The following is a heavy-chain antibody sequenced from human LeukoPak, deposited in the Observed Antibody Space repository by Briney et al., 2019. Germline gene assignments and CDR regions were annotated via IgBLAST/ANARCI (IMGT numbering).Heavy chain of an antibody. CDR3: ARDFYDSSGYYSSFDY. D-gene: IGHD3-22*01. J-gene: IGHJ4*02. CDR2: IYTSGST. V-gene: IGHV4-4*07. CDR1: GGSISSYY. Sequence: SETLSLTCTVSGGSISSYYWSWIRQPAGKGLEWIGRIYTSGSTNYNPSLKSRVTMSVDTSKNQFSLKLSSVTAADTAVYYCARDFYDSSGYYSSFDYWGQGTLATVSS.